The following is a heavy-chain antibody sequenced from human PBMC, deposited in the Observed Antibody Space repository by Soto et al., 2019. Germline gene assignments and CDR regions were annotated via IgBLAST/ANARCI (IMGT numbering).Heavy chain of an antibody. CDR1: GGSISSGGYY. D-gene: IGHD2-2*01. J-gene: IGHJ5*02. CDR3: ARAPEYCTSNTCNWFDP. V-gene: IGHV4-31*03. CDR2: IYYSGST. Sequence: SETLSLTCTVSGGSISSGGYYWSWIRQHPGKGLEWIGYIYYSGSTYYNPSLKSRVTLSVDMSKNQFSLKLSSVTAADTAVYYCARAPEYCTSNTCNWFDPWGQGTLVT.